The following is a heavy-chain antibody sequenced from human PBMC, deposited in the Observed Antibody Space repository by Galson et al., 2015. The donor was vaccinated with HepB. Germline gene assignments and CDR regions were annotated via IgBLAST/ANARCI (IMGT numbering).Heavy chain of an antibody. V-gene: IGHV3-23*01. D-gene: IGHD3-16*01. Sequence: SLRLSCAASGFTFSSYAMSWVRQAPGKGLEWVSAISGSGGSTYYADSVKGRFTISRDNSKDTLYLQMNSLRAEDTAVYYCAKDFWGYRPNEDAFDIWGQGTMVTVSS. CDR3: AKDFWGYRPNEDAFDI. J-gene: IGHJ3*02. CDR2: ISGSGGST. CDR1: GFTFSSYA.